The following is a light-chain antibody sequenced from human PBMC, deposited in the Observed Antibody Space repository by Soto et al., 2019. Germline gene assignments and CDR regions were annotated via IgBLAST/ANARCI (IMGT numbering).Light chain of an antibody. CDR3: QHRNDLPFT. CDR1: QSVYSY. J-gene: IGKJ4*01. Sequence: EVVLTQSPATLSLSPGERATLSCRASQSVYSYLAWYQQKPGQPPRLLISDVSNRATGIPARFSGSGYGTDFTLTISSLEPEDFAVYYCQHRNDLPFTFGGETKVEIK. CDR2: DVS. V-gene: IGKV3-11*01.